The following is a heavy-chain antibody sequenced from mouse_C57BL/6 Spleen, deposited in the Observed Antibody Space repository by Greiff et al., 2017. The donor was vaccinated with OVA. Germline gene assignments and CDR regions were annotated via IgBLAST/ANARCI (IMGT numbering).Heavy chain of an antibody. D-gene: IGHD3-3*01. CDR1: GSPFTSYW. Sequence: QVQLQQPGAELVKPGASVQLSCKASGSPFTSYWMQWVKQRPGQGLAWIGELDPSDSYTNYTQKFKGKATLTVATSSSTAYMQLSSLTSEDSAVYYCARGGPDADWGQGTLVTVSA. CDR3: ARGGPDAD. V-gene: IGHV1-50*01. CDR2: LDPSDSYT. J-gene: IGHJ3*01.